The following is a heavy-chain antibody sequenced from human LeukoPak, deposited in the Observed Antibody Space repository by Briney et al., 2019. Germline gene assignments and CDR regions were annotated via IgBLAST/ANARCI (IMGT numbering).Heavy chain of an antibody. Sequence: ASVKVSCKASGYTFTGYYMHWVRQAPGQGLEWMGWINPNSGGTNYAQKFQGRVTMTRDTSISTAYMELSRLRSDDTAVYYCARDSGANIFGVINHRVYFDYWGQGTLVTDSS. V-gene: IGHV1-2*02. J-gene: IGHJ4*02. CDR1: GYTFTGYY. CDR2: INPNSGGT. CDR3: ARDSGANIFGVINHRVYFDY. D-gene: IGHD3-3*01.